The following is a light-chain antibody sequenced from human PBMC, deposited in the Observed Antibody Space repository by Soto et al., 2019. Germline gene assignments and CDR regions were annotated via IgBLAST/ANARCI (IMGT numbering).Light chain of an antibody. V-gene: IGKV3D-20*02. CDR1: QSVSSNY. Sequence: EIVLAQSPGTLSLSPGESGTLSCRASQSVSSNYLAWYQQKPGQAPRLFIYGASSRATGIPARFSGSGSGTDFTLTISSLEPEDFAVYYCQQRSNWHTFGQGTRLEIK. CDR3: QQRSNWHT. J-gene: IGKJ5*01. CDR2: GAS.